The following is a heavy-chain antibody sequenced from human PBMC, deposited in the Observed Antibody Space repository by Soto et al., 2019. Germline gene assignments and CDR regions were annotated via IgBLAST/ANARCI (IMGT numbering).Heavy chain of an antibody. D-gene: IGHD5-18*01. V-gene: IGHV3-53*01. Sequence: VGSLRLSCAASGFTVSSNYMSWVRQAPGKGLEWVSVIYSGGSTYYADSVKGRFTISRDNSKNTLYLQMNSLRAEDTAVYYCARDGGRYSYGSLLVNPPDVWGQGTTVTVSS. CDR3: ARDGGRYSYGSLLVNPPDV. J-gene: IGHJ6*02. CDR2: IYSGGST. CDR1: GFTVSSNY.